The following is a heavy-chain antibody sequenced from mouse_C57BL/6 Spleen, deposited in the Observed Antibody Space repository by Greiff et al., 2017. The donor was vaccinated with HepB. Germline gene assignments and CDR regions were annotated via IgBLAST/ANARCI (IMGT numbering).Heavy chain of an antibody. J-gene: IGHJ4*01. Sequence: VQLQQPGAELVKPGASVKMSCKASGYTFTSYWITWVKQRPGQGLEWIGDIYPGSGSTNYNEKFKSKATLTVDTTSSTAYMQHSSLTSEDSAVYYCARKAYDYDWDAMDYWGQGTSVTVSS. CDR3: ARKAYDYDWDAMDY. CDR2: IYPGSGST. V-gene: IGHV1-55*01. CDR1: GYTFTSYW. D-gene: IGHD2-4*01.